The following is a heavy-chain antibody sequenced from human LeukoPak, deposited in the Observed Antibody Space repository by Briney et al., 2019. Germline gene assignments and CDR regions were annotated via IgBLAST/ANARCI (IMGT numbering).Heavy chain of an antibody. Sequence: SQTLSLTCTVSGGSISNNFFWSWIRQPPGKGLDWIGYIHHSGKTYFHPSHKSRVTISVDMSKNQFSLKLSPVTAADTAVYYCARLKLDCTSAACHTGYFDYWGQGTLVTVSP. CDR3: ARLKLDCTSAACHTGYFDY. V-gene: IGHV4-30-4*08. CDR2: IHHSGKT. J-gene: IGHJ4*02. CDR1: GGSISNNFF. D-gene: IGHD2-2*02.